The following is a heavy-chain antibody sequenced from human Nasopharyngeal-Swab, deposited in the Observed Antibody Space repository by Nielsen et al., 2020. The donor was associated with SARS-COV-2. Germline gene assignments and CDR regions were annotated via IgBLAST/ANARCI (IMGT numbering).Heavy chain of an antibody. CDR3: AGDYDILTGHAFDI. D-gene: IGHD3-9*01. J-gene: IGHJ3*02. CDR1: GGSVSSGSYY. Sequence: SETLSLTCTVSGGSVSSGSYYWSWIRQPPGKGLEWIGYIYYSGSTNYNPSLKSRVTISVDTSKNQFSLKLSSVTAADTAVYYCAGDYDILTGHAFDIWGQGTMVTVSS. V-gene: IGHV4-61*01. CDR2: IYYSGST.